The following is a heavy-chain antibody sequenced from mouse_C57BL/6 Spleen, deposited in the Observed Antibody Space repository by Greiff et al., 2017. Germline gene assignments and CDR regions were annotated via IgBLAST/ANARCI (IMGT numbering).Heavy chain of an antibody. CDR1: GYTFPSYW. Sequence: VQLQQPGAELVRPGSSVKLSCKASGYTFPSYWMDWVKQRPGQGLEWIGNIYPSDSETHYNQKFKDKATLTVDKSSSTAYMQLSSLTSEDSAVYYCARREDGYYFDVWGTGTTVTVSS. CDR2: IYPSDSET. V-gene: IGHV1-61*01. D-gene: IGHD2-3*01. J-gene: IGHJ1*03. CDR3: ARREDGYYFDV.